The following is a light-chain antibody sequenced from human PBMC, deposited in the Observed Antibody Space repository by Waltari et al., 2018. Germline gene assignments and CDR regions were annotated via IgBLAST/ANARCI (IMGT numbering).Light chain of an antibody. Sequence: EIVLTQSPATLSLSPGESATLSCRASQSVSSYLAWYQQKPGQAPRLLIYDASNRATGIPARFSGSGSGTDFTLTISSLEPEDFAVYYCQQRSNWPQYTFGQGTKLEIK. CDR1: QSVSSY. V-gene: IGKV3-11*01. CDR2: DAS. CDR3: QQRSNWPQYT. J-gene: IGKJ2*01.